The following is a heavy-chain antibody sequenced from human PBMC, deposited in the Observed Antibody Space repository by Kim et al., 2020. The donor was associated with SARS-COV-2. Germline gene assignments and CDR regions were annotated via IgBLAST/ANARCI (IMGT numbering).Heavy chain of an antibody. CDR1: GYTFTGYY. CDR3: ARDEPYCSSTSCYPLYGMDV. Sequence: ASVKVSCKASGYTFTGYYMHWVRQAPGQGLEWMGWINPNSGGTNYAQKFQGRVTMTRDTSISTAYMELSRLRSDDTAVYYCARDEPYCSSTSCYPLYGMDVWGQGTTVTVSS. CDR2: INPNSGGT. D-gene: IGHD2-2*01. V-gene: IGHV1-2*02. J-gene: IGHJ6*02.